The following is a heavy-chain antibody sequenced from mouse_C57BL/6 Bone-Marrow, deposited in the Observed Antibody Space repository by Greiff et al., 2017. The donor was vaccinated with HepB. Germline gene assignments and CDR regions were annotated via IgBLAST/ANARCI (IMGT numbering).Heavy chain of an antibody. D-gene: IGHD2-5*01. V-gene: IGHV14-4*01. Sequence: EVMLVESGAELVRPGASVKLSCTASGFNIKDDYMHWVKQRPEQGLEWIGWIDPENGDTEYASKFQGKATITADTSSNTAYLQLSSLTSEDTAVYYCTYYSNYWYFDVWGTGTTVTVSS. CDR1: GFNIKDDY. CDR2: IDPENGDT. CDR3: TYYSNYWYFDV. J-gene: IGHJ1*03.